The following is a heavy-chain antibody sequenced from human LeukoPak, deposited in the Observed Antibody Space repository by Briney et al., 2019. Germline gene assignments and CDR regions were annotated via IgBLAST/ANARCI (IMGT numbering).Heavy chain of an antibody. CDR3: ARTHDSSSWLWYFDY. J-gene: IGHJ4*02. CDR1: GGSISSSSYY. Sequence: PSETLSLTCTVSGGSISSSSYYWGWIRQPPGKGLEWIGSIYYSGSTYYNPSLKSRVTISVDTSKNQFSLKLSSVTAADTAVYYCARTHDSSSWLWYFDYWGQGTLVTVSS. CDR2: IYYSGST. V-gene: IGHV4-39*07. D-gene: IGHD6-13*01.